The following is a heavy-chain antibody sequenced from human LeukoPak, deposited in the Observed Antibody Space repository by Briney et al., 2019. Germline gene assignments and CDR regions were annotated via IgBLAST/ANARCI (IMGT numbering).Heavy chain of an antibody. J-gene: IGHJ3*02. CDR1: GGSISSSNW. D-gene: IGHD2-15*01. Sequence: SETLSLTCAVSGGSISSSNWWSWVRQPPGKGLEWIGEIYHSGSTNYNPSLKSRVTISVDKSKNQFSLKLSSVTAADTAVYYCARDCSGGSCYPRFGAFDIWGQGTMVTVSS. V-gene: IGHV4-4*02. CDR2: IYHSGST. CDR3: ARDCSGGSCYPRFGAFDI.